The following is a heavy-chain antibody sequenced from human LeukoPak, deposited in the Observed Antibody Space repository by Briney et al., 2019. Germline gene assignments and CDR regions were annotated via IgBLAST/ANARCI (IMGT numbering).Heavy chain of an antibody. CDR1: GGSIINSNW. CDR2: IDHSGST. Sequence: SGTLSLTCAVSGGSIINSNWWSWVRQPPGKGLEWIGEIDHSGSTSYNPSLKSRVTMSVDRSQNQFSLRLSTVTAADTAVYYCARGRPPGAREVWLGYHGSGSYYSGTFDIWGQGTVVTVSS. V-gene: IGHV4-4*02. CDR3: ARGRPPGAREVWLGYHGSGSYYSGTFDI. D-gene: IGHD3-10*01. J-gene: IGHJ3*02.